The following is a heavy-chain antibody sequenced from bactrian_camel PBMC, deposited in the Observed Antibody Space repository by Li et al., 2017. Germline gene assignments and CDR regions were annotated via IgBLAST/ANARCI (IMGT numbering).Heavy chain of an antibody. D-gene: IGHD5*01. CDR3: AADVARTPRFAGAGLGTTADYGY. J-gene: IGHJ6*01. Sequence: QLVESGGGSVQAGGSLRLSCVASGFTFSLNCMAWFRQAPGKEREGVAATGTGIKYGSRYYADSVKGRFTISQDSAKNTVYLQMNSLKPEDTAMYYCAADVARTPRFAGAGLGTTADYGYWGQGTQVTVS. CDR1: GFTFSLNC. CDR2: TGTGIKYGSR. V-gene: IGHV3S25*01.